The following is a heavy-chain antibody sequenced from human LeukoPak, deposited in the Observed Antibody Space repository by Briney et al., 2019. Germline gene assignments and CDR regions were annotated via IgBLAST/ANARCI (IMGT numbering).Heavy chain of an antibody. CDR2: IYTSGST. CDR3: ARDGNSYDILTGYYNSLDY. J-gene: IGHJ4*02. Sequence: SETLSLTCTVSGGSISSYYWSWIRQPAGKGLEWIGRIYTSGSTNYNPSLKSRVTMSVDTSKNQFSLKLSSVTAADTAVYYCARDGNSYDILTGYYNSLDYWGQGTLVTVSS. V-gene: IGHV4-4*07. CDR1: GGSISSYY. D-gene: IGHD3-9*01.